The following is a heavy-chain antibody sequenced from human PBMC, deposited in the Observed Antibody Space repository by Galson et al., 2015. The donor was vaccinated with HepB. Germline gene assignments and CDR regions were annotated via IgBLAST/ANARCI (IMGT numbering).Heavy chain of an antibody. CDR2: IYYSGST. Sequence: LSLTCTVSGGSISSYYWSWIRQPPGKGLEWIGYIYYSGSTNYNPSLKSRVTISVDTSKNQFSLKLSSVTAADTAVYYCARDITMVRGVIIPGWFDPWGQGTLVTVSS. D-gene: IGHD3-10*01. V-gene: IGHV4-59*01. J-gene: IGHJ5*02. CDR3: ARDITMVRGVIIPGWFDP. CDR1: GGSISSYY.